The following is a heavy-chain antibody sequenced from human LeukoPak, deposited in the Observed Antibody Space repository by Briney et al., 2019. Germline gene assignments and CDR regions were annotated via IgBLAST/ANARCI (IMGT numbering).Heavy chain of an antibody. J-gene: IGHJ6*02. Sequence: SETLSLTCTVSSGSISSGGYYWSWIRQHPGKGLEWIGYIYYSGSTYYNPSLKSRVTISVDTSKNQFSLKLSSVTAADTAVYYCARSPGLVTYYYGMDVWGQGTTVTVSS. CDR3: ARSPGLVTYYYGMDV. CDR2: IYYSGST. V-gene: IGHV4-31*03. CDR1: SGSISSGGYY. D-gene: IGHD1-14*01.